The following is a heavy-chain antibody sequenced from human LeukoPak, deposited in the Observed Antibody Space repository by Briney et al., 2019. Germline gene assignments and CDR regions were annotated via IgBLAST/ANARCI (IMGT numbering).Heavy chain of an antibody. V-gene: IGHV4-59*01. Sequence: SETLSLTCTVSGGFISSYYWSWIRQPPGKGLEWIGYIYYSGSTNYNPSLKSRVTISVDTSKNQFSLKLSSVTAADTAVYYCARVSPFAARRHWFDPWGQGTLVTVSS. J-gene: IGHJ5*02. CDR2: IYYSGST. CDR3: ARVSPFAARRHWFDP. CDR1: GGFISSYY. D-gene: IGHD1-1*01.